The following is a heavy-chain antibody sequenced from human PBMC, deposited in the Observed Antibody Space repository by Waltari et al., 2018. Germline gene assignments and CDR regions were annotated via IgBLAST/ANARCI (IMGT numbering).Heavy chain of an antibody. J-gene: IGHJ4*02. CDR3: AKFGAWIPQWLDTAMPLDY. Sequence: EVQLLESGGGLVQPGGSLRLSCAASGFTFSSYAMSWVRQAPGKGREWVSAISGSGGSTYYADSVKGRFTISRDNSKNTLYLQMNSLRAEDTAVYYCAKFGAWIPQWLDTAMPLDYWGQGTLVTVSS. V-gene: IGHV3-23*01. CDR1: GFTFSSYA. D-gene: IGHD5-18*01. CDR2: ISGSGGST.